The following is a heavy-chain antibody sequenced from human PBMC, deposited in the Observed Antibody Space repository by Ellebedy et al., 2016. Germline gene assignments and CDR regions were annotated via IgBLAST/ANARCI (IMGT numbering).Heavy chain of an antibody. Sequence: SETLSLTXTVSGDSVSSSDSYWGWVRQPPGKGLEWIGSIYYSGTTHYNSSLKSRVTISADTSKNQFSLKLNSVTAADTAVYYCASGAGYAFDIWGQGTMVTVSS. CDR1: GDSVSSSDSY. D-gene: IGHD1-26*01. V-gene: IGHV4-39*07. J-gene: IGHJ3*02. CDR3: ASGAGYAFDI. CDR2: IYYSGTT.